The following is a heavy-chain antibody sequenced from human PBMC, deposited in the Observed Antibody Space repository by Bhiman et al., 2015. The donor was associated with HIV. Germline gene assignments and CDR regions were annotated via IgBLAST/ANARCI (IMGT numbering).Heavy chain of an antibody. CDR2: ISYDGSNK. Sequence: QVQLVESGGGVVQPGRSLRLSCAASGFTFSSYAMHWVRQAPGKGLEWVAVISYDGSNKYYADSVKGRFTISRDNSKNTLYLQMNSLRAEDTAVYYCAGALNEGSSWYMIAFDIWGQGTIGHRRLQ. CDR1: GFTFSSYA. CDR3: AGALNEGSSWYMIAFDI. D-gene: IGHD6-13*01. J-gene: IGHJ3*02. V-gene: IGHV3-30-3*01.